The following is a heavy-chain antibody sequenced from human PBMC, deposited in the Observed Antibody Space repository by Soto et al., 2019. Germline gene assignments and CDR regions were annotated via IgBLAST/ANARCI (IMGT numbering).Heavy chain of an antibody. CDR2: INPNSGNI. D-gene: IGHD3-10*01. CDR1: GNTFTSYD. Sequence: ASVKVSCKASGNTFTSYDINWVRQATGHGLEWMGWINPNSGNIGYAQKFQGRVTMTRDTAIRTAYMEVNRLRSDDTAVYYCARGRASGSYYLLDYWGQGTLVTAPQ. V-gene: IGHV1-8*01. J-gene: IGHJ4*02. CDR3: ARGRASGSYYLLDY.